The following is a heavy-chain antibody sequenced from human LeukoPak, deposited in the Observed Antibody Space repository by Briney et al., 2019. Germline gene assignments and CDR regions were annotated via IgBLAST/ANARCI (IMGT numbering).Heavy chain of an antibody. CDR3: ARSIAAAGRRAFDI. CDR2: INHSGST. Sequence: PSETLSLTCAVYGGSFSGYYWSWIRQPPGKGLEWIGEINHSGSTNYNPSLKSRVTISVDTSKNQFSQKLSSVTAADTAVYYCARSIAAAGRRAFDIWGQGTMVTVSS. J-gene: IGHJ3*02. D-gene: IGHD6-13*01. V-gene: IGHV4-34*01. CDR1: GGSFSGYY.